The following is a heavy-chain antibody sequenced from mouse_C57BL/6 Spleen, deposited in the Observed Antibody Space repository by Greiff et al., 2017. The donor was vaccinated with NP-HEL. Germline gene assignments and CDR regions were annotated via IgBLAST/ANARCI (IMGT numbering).Heavy chain of an antibody. Sequence: VQLQQPGAELVKPGASVKLSCKASGYTFTSYWMQWVKQRPGQGLEWIGEIDPSDSYTNYNQKFKGKATLTVDTSSSTAYMQLSSLTSEDSAVYYCARSDYGSSFYYAMDYWGQGTSVTVSS. J-gene: IGHJ4*01. CDR3: ARSDYGSSFYYAMDY. D-gene: IGHD1-1*01. CDR2: IDPSDSYT. V-gene: IGHV1-50*01. CDR1: GYTFTSYW.